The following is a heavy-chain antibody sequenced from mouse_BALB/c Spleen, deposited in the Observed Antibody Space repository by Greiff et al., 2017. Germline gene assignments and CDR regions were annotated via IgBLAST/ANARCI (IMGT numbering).Heavy chain of an antibody. Sequence: QVQLKQSGAELAKPGASVKMSCKASGYTFTSYWMHWVKQRPGQGLEWIGYINPSTGYTEYNQKFKDKATLTADKSSSTAYMQLSSLTSEDSAVYYCARGAYSNGIDYWGQGTTLTVSS. J-gene: IGHJ2*01. CDR2: INPSTGYT. CDR1: GYTFTSYW. V-gene: IGHV1-7*01. CDR3: ARGAYSNGIDY. D-gene: IGHD1-1*01.